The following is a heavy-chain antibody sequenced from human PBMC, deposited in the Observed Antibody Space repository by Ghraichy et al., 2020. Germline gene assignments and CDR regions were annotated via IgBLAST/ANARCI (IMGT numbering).Heavy chain of an antibody. J-gene: IGHJ4*02. CDR3: ARRSGYDTDQFDY. CDR1: GFTFSNHA. Sequence: GESLNISCVASGFTFSNHALSWVRQAPGEGLEWVAGLGGRGTGTHYADSVRGRFTISRDNSKNTLSLQMSSLRVEDTALYYCARRSGYDTDQFDYWGQGTLVTVSS. V-gene: IGHV3-23*01. D-gene: IGHD5-12*01. CDR2: LGGRGTGT.